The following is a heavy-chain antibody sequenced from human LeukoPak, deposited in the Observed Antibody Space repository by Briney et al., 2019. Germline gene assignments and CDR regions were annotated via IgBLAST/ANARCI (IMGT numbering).Heavy chain of an antibody. D-gene: IGHD3/OR15-3a*01. J-gene: IGHJ5*02. CDR1: GFTVSSNY. CDR3: ANLDGRGNIP. Sequence: GGSLRLYCAASGFTVSSNYMSWVRQAPGKGLEWVSVIYNDGTTYYADSVKGRFTISRDNSKNTVYLQMNSLRADDTAVYYCANLDGRGNIPWGQGTLVTVSS. V-gene: IGHV3-66*01. CDR2: IYNDGTT.